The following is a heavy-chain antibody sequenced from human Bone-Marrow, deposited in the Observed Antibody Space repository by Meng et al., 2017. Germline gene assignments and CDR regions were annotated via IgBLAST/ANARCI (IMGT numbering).Heavy chain of an antibody. D-gene: IGHD3-16*01. CDR2: INHSGST. Sequence: QGQLQQWGAGLLKPSETQSLTCAVYGGSVSGYYWSWIRQPPEKGLESIGEINHSGSTNYNPSLKSRVTISVDTSKNQFSLKLSSVTAAVTAVYYCARDGGYWGQGTLVTVSS. CDR3: ARDGGY. CDR1: GGSVSGYY. V-gene: IGHV4-34*01. J-gene: IGHJ4*02.